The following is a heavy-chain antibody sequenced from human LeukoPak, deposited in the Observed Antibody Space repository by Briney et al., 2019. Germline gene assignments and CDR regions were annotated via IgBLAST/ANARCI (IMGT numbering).Heavy chain of an antibody. CDR3: VLHRKWYHDY. Sequence: GGSLRLSCAASGYTFTGYYMHWVRQAPGQGLEWLGRINPNSGGTNYAQKSQGRVTMTRDTSISTAYMELSRLRSDDTAVYYCVLHRKWYHDYWGQGTLVTVSS. CDR2: INPNSGGT. CDR1: GYTFTGYY. V-gene: IGHV1-2*06. D-gene: IGHD1-14*01. J-gene: IGHJ4*02.